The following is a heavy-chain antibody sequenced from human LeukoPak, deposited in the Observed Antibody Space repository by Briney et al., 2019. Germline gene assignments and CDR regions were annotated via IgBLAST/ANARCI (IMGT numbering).Heavy chain of an antibody. CDR2: IYYSGST. CDR1: GGSISTSSYY. J-gene: IGHJ4*02. D-gene: IGHD5-24*01. Sequence: PSETLSLTCTVSGGSISTSSYYWGWIRQPPGKGLECIGNIYYSGSTYYNPSLKSRVTISVDTSKNQFSLKLSSVTAADTAVYYCARRDGYAWGQGTLVTVSS. CDR3: ARRDGYA. V-gene: IGHV4-39*07.